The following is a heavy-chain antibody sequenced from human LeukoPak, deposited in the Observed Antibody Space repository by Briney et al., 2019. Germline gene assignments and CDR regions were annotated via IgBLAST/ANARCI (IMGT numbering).Heavy chain of an antibody. V-gene: IGHV4-30-4*01. Sequence: PSETLSLTCTVSGGSISSGDYYWSWIRQPSGKGLECIGYIYYSGSTYYNPSLKSRVTISVDTSKNQFSLKLSSVTAADTAVYYCARVKGRWLQRQGWFDPWGQGTLVTVSS. J-gene: IGHJ5*02. D-gene: IGHD5-24*01. CDR3: ARVKGRWLQRQGWFDP. CDR2: IYYSGST. CDR1: GGSISSGDYY.